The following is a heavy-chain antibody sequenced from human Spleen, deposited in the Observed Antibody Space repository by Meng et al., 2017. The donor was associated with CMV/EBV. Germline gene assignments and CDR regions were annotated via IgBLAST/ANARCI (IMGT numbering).Heavy chain of an antibody. V-gene: IGHV3-21*01. CDR1: GFTFSYYS. CDR3: ARGGDCSSTSCYDVGNFDY. J-gene: IGHJ4*02. D-gene: IGHD2-2*01. CDR2: ISASNYI. Sequence: GGSLRLSCAASGFTFSYYSMNWVRQAPGKGLEWVSSISASNYIYYADSVKGRFTISRDNAKSSLYLQMNSLRADDTAVYYCARGGDCSSTSCYDVGNFDYWGQGTLVTVSS.